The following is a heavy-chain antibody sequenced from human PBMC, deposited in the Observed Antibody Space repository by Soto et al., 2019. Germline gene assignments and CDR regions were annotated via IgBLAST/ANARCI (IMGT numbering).Heavy chain of an antibody. J-gene: IGHJ4*02. CDR2: INHSGST. V-gene: IGHV4-34*01. CDR1: GGSFSGYY. Sequence: QVQLQQWGAGLLKPSETLSLTCAVYGGSFSGYYWSWIRQPPGKGLEWIGEINHSGSTNYNPSLKSRVTISVDTSKNQFSLKLSSVTAADTAVYYCASPKKRWLSPFDYWGQGTLVTVSS. CDR3: ASPKKRWLSPFDY. D-gene: IGHD3-22*01.